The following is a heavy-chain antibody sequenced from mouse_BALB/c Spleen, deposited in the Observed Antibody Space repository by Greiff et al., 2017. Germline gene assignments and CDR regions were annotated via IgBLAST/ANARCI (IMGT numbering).Heavy chain of an antibody. Sequence: EVKLMESGPGLVKPSQSLSLTCTVTGYSITSDYAWNWIRQFPGNKLEWMGYISYSGSTSYNPSLKSRISITRDTSKNQFFLQLNSVTTEDTATYYCARSEEAMDYWGQGTSVTVSS. V-gene: IGHV3-2*02. CDR1: GYSITSDYA. CDR2: ISYSGST. J-gene: IGHJ4*01. CDR3: ARSEEAMDY.